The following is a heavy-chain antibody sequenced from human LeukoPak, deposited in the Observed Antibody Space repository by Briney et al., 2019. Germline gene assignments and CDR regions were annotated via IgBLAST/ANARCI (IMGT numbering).Heavy chain of an antibody. CDR3: TRMMRHSGHSHAFDI. Sequence: ESGPTLVKPTQTLTLTCTFSGISLSTSGEGVGWIRQPPGKALEWLALIYWDDDKRYSPSLKSRLTITKDTSKNQVVLTMTNMDPVDTATYYCTRMMRHSGHSHAFDIWGPGTMVTVSS. J-gene: IGHJ3*02. CDR1: GISLSTSGEG. D-gene: IGHD1-26*01. CDR2: IYWDDDK. V-gene: IGHV2-5*02.